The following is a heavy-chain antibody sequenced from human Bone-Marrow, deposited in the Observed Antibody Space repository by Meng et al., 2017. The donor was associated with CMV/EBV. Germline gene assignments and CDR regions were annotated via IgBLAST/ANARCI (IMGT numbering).Heavy chain of an antibody. Sequence: GESLKISCVASGFTFSSYSMNWVRQAPGKGLEGVASINQGAIETHYMDSVKGRFTISRDNAKNSLYLQMNSLRAEDTSVYYCTRDSFPRYGSSPSGYWGQGTLVTVSS. CDR2: INQGAIET. D-gene: IGHD6-13*01. V-gene: IGHV3-7*01. CDR1: GFTFSSYS. CDR3: TRDSFPRYGSSPSGY. J-gene: IGHJ4*01.